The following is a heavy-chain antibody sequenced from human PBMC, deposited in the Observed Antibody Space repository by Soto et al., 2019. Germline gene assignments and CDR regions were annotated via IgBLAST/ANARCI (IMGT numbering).Heavy chain of an antibody. D-gene: IGHD1-26*01. V-gene: IGHV3-7*03. CDR3: ARDHTLPPAHAFFYGSDV. CDR2: IPQDGVDG. Sequence: GGSLRLSCEVSGFTFSMYSMSWVRQSPGKGLEWVAKIPQDGVDGHYADSVKGRFTISRDNGKNSLYLQLNNLRAEDTAVYYSARDHTLPPAHAFFYGSDVWGRGATVTVSS. CDR1: GFTFSMYS. J-gene: IGHJ6*02.